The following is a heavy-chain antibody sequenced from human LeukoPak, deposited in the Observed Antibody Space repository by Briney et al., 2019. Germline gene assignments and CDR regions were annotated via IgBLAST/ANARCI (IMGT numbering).Heavy chain of an antibody. J-gene: IGHJ5*02. V-gene: IGHV4-39*07. Sequence: SETLSLTCTVSGGSISSSSYYWGWIRQPPGKGLEWIGSIYYSGSTYYNPSLKSRVTISVDTSKNQFSLKLSSVTAADTAVYYCARVNYDSWFDPWGQGTLVTVSS. CDR1: GGSISSSSYY. D-gene: IGHD3-22*01. CDR2: IYYSGST. CDR3: ARVNYDSWFDP.